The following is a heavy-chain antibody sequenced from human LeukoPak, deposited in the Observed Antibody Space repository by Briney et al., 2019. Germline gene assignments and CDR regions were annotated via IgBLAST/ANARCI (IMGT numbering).Heavy chain of an antibody. CDR1: GVTFSSYS. D-gene: IGHD6-6*01. CDR3: ARGSYSSSYSFDS. V-gene: IGHV3-48*01. J-gene: IGHJ4*02. Sequence: GGSLRLSCAASGVTFSSYSMNWVRQAPGKGLEWVSYISSSSSTIYYADSVKGRFTISRDNAKNSLYLQVDNLRAEDTAVYYCARGSYSSSYSFDSWGQGTLVIVSS. CDR2: ISSSSSTI.